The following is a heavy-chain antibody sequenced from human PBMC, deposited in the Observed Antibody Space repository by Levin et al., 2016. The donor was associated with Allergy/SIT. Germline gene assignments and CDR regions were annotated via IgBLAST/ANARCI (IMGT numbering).Heavy chain of an antibody. Sequence: WIRQPPGKGLEWVSYISSSGSTIYYAESVKGRFTISRDNAKNSLYLQMNSLRAEDTAVYYCARDGVSFHSISHYWGQGALVTVSS. D-gene: IGHD6-13*01. CDR3: ARDGVSFHSISHY. J-gene: IGHJ4*02. V-gene: IGHV3-11*01. CDR2: ISSSGSTI.